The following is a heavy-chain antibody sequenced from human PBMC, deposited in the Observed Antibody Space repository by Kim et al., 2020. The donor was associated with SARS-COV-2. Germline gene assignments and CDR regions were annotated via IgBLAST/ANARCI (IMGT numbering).Heavy chain of an antibody. Sequence: GGSLRLSCAASGFTFSSYSMNWVRQAPGKGLEWVSYISSSSSTIYYADSVKGRFTISRDNAKNSLYLQMNSLRDEDTAVYYCAGRGVVAATMGYYYYGMDVWGQGTTVTVSS. CDR3: AGRGVVAATMGYYYYGMDV. J-gene: IGHJ6*02. D-gene: IGHD2-15*01. CDR1: GFTFSSYS. V-gene: IGHV3-48*02. CDR2: ISSSSSTI.